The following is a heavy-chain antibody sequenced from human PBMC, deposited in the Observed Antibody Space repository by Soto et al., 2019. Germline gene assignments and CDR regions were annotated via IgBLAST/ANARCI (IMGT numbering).Heavy chain of an antibody. V-gene: IGHV1-18*01. J-gene: IGHJ6*02. D-gene: IGHD3-3*01. CDR2: ISPFNGNT. CDR3: ARLSLKYYDFLSGPTYYYYGMDV. Sequence: QVQLVQSGAEVKKPGASVKVSCKASGYTFTSYGISWVRQAPGQGLECMGCISPFNGNTNYAQKLRGRVTMTTDTSTSTAYMELRSLRSDDTAVYYCARLSLKYYDFLSGPTYYYYGMDVWGQGTTVTVSS. CDR1: GYTFTSYG.